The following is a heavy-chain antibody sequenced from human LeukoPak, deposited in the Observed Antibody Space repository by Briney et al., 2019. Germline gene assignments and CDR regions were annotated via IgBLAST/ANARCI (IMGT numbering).Heavy chain of an antibody. D-gene: IGHD2-15*01. CDR3: ARAGNGILVYVY. CDR2: INHSGST. CDR1: GGSFSGYY. J-gene: IGHJ4*02. Sequence: SETLSLTCAVYGGSFSGYYWSWIRQPPGKGLEWIGEINHSGSTNYNPSLKSRVTISLDTSKNQFSLKLSSVTAADTAVYYCARAGNGILVYVYWGQGILVTVSS. V-gene: IGHV4-34*01.